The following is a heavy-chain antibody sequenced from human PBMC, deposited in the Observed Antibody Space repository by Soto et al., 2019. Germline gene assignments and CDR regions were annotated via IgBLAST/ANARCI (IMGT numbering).Heavy chain of an antibody. CDR3: VKDRYIDY. J-gene: IGHJ4*02. Sequence: VGSLRLSCSVSGFTISSYAMHWVRQAPGKGLEYVSSISSNGGSTYYADSVKGRFTISRDNSKNILNLQMSSLRADDTAVYYCVKDRYIDYWGQGTLVTAPQ. V-gene: IGHV3-64D*06. CDR2: ISSNGGST. CDR1: GFTISSYA.